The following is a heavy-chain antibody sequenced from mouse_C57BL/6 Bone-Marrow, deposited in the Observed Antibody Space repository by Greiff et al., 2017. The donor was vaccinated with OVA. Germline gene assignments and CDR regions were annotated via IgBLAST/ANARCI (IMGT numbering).Heavy chain of an antibody. CDR2: IYPRSGNT. CDR1: GYTFTSYG. CDR3: ARNGDYCSSYDAMDY. D-gene: IGHD1-1*01. J-gene: IGHJ4*01. V-gene: IGHV1-81*01. Sequence: QVQLQQSGAELARPGASVKLSCKASGYTFTSYGISWVKQRTGQGLEWIGEIYPRSGNTYYNEKFKGKATLTADKSSSTAYMELRSLTSEDSAVYFCARNGDYCSSYDAMDYWGQGTSVTVSS.